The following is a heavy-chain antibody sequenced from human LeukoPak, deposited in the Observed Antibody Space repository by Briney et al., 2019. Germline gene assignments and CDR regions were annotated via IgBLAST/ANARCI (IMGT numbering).Heavy chain of an antibody. Sequence: GGSLRLSCAASGFTFSSYAMSWVRQAPGKGLEWVSAISGSGGGTYYADSVKGRFTISRDNSKNTLYLQMNSLRAEDTAVYYCASSSHYYDSSGYPFDYWGQGTLVTVSS. CDR2: ISGSGGGT. V-gene: IGHV3-23*01. CDR1: GFTFSSYA. CDR3: ASSSHYYDSSGYPFDY. J-gene: IGHJ4*02. D-gene: IGHD3-22*01.